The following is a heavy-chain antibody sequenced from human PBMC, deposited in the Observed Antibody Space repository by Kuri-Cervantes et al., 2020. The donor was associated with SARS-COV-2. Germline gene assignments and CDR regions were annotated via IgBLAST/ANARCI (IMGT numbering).Heavy chain of an antibody. V-gene: IGHV3-33*01. J-gene: IGHJ5*02. D-gene: IGHD1-26*01. CDR3: ARDVRYSGSYQCTS. CDR1: GFTFSSYG. Sequence: GESLKISCAASGFTFSSYGMHWVRQAPGKGLEWVALIWYDGINKYYADSVKGRFTISRDNSKNTLYLQMNSLRAEETAVYYCARDVRYSGSYQCTSWGQGTVVTVSS. CDR2: IWYDGINK.